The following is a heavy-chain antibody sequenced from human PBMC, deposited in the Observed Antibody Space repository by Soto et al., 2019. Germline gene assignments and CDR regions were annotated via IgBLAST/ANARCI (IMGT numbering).Heavy chain of an antibody. Sequence: EVQLVESGGGLVQPGGSLRLSCAASGFTLSGRSMHWVRQAPGKGLVWVSGIDNAGTDSTYADSVKGRFTSSRDNAKNMLYRRMNSLRVEATGVYYCARGWFGPDVWGKGTTVTVSS. CDR1: GFTLSGRS. J-gene: IGHJ6*04. V-gene: IGHV3-74*01. CDR3: ARGWFGPDV. D-gene: IGHD3-10*01. CDR2: IDNAGTDS.